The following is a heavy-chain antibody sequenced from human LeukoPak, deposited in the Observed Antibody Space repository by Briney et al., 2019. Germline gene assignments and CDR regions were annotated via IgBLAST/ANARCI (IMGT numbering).Heavy chain of an antibody. CDR3: AKDRGTQQLTFDY. V-gene: IGHV3-30*02. CDR1: GFIFSNYG. Sequence: GGSLRLSCAASGFIFSNYGIHWVRQAPGKGLEWVAFIRYDGSNKYYADSVKGRFTISRDNSKNTLYLQMNSLRVEDTAVYYCAKDRGTQQLTFDYWGQGTLVSVSS. CDR2: IRYDGSNK. J-gene: IGHJ4*02. D-gene: IGHD6-13*01.